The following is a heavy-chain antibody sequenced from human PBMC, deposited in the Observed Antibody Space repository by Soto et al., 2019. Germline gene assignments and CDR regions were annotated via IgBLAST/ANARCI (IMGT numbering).Heavy chain of an antibody. V-gene: IGHV4-59*08. CDR2: IYYSGST. Sequence: PSETLSLTCTVSGGSISSYYWSWIRQPPGKGLEWIGYIYYSGSTNYNPSLKSRVTISVDTSKNQFSLKLSSVTAADTAVYYCARSTYDILTIGYYYYGMDVWGQGTTVTVSS. CDR3: ARSTYDILTIGYYYYGMDV. CDR1: GGSISSYY. D-gene: IGHD3-9*01. J-gene: IGHJ6*02.